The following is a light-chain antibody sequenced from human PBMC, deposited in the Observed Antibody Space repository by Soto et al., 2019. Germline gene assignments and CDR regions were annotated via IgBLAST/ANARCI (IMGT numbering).Light chain of an antibody. CDR3: SAYTISSTYV. CDR2: DVS. CDR1: SSDVGSYNR. J-gene: IGLJ1*01. V-gene: IGLV2-18*02. Sequence: QSVLTQPPSVSGSPGQSVAISCTGTSSDVGSYNRVAWYQQPPGTAPKLMIYDVSSRPSEVSNRFSGSKSGNTASLTISGLQTDVEADYYCSAYTISSTYVFGAGTKVTVL.